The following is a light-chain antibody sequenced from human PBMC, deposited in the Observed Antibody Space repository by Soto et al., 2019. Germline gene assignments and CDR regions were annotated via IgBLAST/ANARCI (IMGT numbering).Light chain of an antibody. CDR3: QQYGSSLTWT. CDR1: QSVSSSY. J-gene: IGKJ5*01. V-gene: IGKV3-20*01. CDR2: GAS. Sequence: EIVLTQSPGTLSLSPGERATLSCRASQSVSSSYLAWYQQKPGQAPRLLIYGASSRATGIPDRFSGSGSGTDFTLTISRLEPEDFAVYYGQQYGSSLTWTFGQGTRLEI.